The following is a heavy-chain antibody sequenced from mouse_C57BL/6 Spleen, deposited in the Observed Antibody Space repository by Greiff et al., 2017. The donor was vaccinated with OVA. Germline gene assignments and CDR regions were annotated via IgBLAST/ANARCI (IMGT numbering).Heavy chain of an antibody. J-gene: IGHJ4*01. CDR2: INPSSGYT. D-gene: IGHD5-1*01. CDR1: GYTFTSYT. V-gene: IGHV1-4*01. Sequence: QVQLQQSGAELARPGASVKMSCKASGYTFTSYTMHWVKPRPGQGLEWIGYINPSSGYTKYNQKFKDKATLTADKSSSTANMQLSSLTSEDSAVYYCARLPPYAMDYWGQGTSVTVSS. CDR3: ARLPPYAMDY.